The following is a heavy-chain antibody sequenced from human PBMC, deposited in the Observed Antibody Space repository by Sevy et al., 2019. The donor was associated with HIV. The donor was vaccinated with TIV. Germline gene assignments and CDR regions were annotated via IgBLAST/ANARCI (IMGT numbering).Heavy chain of an antibody. V-gene: IGHV3-23*01. CDR2: ISGSGGKT. D-gene: IGHD3-3*01. Sequence: GGSLRLSCAASGFTFSTYAMSWVRQAPGKGLEWVSGISGSGGKTYYADSVKGRLTITRDNSKNTQYLQMNSLSAEDTAGYYCAKGSSGERLLSAVDIWGQGTMVTVSS. J-gene: IGHJ3*02. CDR1: GFTFSTYA. CDR3: AKGSSGERLLSAVDI.